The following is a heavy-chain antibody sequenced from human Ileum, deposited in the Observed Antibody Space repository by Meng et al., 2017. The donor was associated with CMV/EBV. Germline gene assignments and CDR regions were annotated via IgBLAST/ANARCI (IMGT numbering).Heavy chain of an antibody. V-gene: IGHV4-39*07. D-gene: IGHD2-2*01. CDR1: GGSISSSNYY. J-gene: IGHJ4*02. CDR2: IYSTGNT. Sequence: GSLRLSCTVSGGSISSSNYYWAWIRQPPGKGLEWIGHIYSTGNTYYNPSLKSRVSISIDTSKNHFSLDLSSVTAADTAVYYCAREGEYFTGTTCPPGDYWGQGTLVTVSS. CDR3: AREGEYFTGTTCPPGDY.